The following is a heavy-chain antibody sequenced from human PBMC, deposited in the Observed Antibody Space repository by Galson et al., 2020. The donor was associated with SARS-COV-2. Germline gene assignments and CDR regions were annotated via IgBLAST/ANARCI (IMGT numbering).Heavy chain of an antibody. CDR1: GFTFSSYA. D-gene: IGHD2-15*01. Sequence: GGSLRLSCAASGFTFSSYAMHWVRQAPGKGLEWVAVISYDGSNKYYADSVKGRFTISRDNSKNTLYLQMNSLRAEDTAVYYCARELVVVAATPFAATRSPKGIDYWGQGTLVTVSS. J-gene: IGHJ4*02. V-gene: IGHV3-30-3*01. CDR2: ISYDGSNK. CDR3: ARELVVVAATPFAATRSPKGIDY.